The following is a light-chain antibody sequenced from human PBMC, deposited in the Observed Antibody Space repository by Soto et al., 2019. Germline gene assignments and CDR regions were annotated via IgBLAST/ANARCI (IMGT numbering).Light chain of an antibody. CDR3: QSFDTRLNTVI. Sequence: QSVVTQPPSVSGAPGQRVTISCTWSSSNIGADYDVHWYQQFPGRAPKLLIYGNKNRPSGVPDRFSGSKSGTSASLDITGLQAEDEADYYCQSFDTRLNTVIFGGGTKLTVL. CDR2: GNK. CDR1: SSNIGADYD. V-gene: IGLV1-40*01. J-gene: IGLJ2*01.